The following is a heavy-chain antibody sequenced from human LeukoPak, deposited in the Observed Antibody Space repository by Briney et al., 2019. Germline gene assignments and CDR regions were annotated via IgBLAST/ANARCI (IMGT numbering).Heavy chain of an antibody. Sequence: GGSLRLSCAASGFTFSSYEMNWVRQAPGKGLEWVSYISSSGSTIYYADSVKGRFTISRDNSKNTLYLQMNSLRAEDTAVYYCAKVAHNDYGDYWGQGTLVTVSS. D-gene: IGHD2-8*01. CDR1: GFTFSSYE. CDR2: ISSSGSTI. CDR3: AKVAHNDYGDY. J-gene: IGHJ4*02. V-gene: IGHV3-48*03.